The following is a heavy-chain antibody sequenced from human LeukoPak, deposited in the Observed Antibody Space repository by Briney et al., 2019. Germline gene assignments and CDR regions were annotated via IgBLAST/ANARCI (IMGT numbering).Heavy chain of an antibody. V-gene: IGHV4-59*08. Sequence: SETLSLTCTVSGGSISSYYWSWIRQPPGKGLEWIGYIYYSGSTNYNPSLKSRVTISVDTSKNQFSLKLSSVTAADTAVYYCARLVVAGYYYFDYWGQGTLVTVSS. CDR3: ARLVVAGYYYFDY. CDR2: IYYSGST. J-gene: IGHJ4*02. CDR1: GGSISSYY. D-gene: IGHD2-15*01.